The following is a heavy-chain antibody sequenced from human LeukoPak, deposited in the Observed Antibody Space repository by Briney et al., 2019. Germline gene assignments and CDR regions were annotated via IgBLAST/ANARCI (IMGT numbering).Heavy chain of an antibody. Sequence: SVKVSCKASGGTFSSYAISWVRQAPGQGLEWMGRIIPIFGTANYAQKFQGRVTITTDESTSTAYMELSSLRPEDTAVYYCARDPGSYYYDSSGYYYFDYWGQGTLVTVSS. D-gene: IGHD3-22*01. CDR3: ARDPGSYYYDSSGYYYFDY. V-gene: IGHV1-69*05. CDR1: GGTFSSYA. J-gene: IGHJ4*02. CDR2: IIPIFGTA.